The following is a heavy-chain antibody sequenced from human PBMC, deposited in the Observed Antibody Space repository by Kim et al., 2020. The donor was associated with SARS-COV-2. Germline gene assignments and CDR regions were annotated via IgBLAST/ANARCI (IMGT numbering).Heavy chain of an antibody. D-gene: IGHD1-26*01. CDR1: GYTFTSYG. CDR2: ISAYNGNT. J-gene: IGHJ3*02. Sequence: ASVKVSCKASGYTFTSYGISWVRQAPGQGLEWMGWISAYNGNTNYAQKLQGRVTMTTDTSTSTAYMELRSLRSDDTAVYYCVVGATKHTPPSGAFDIWGQGTMVTVSS. CDR3: VVGATKHTPPSGAFDI. V-gene: IGHV1-18*04.